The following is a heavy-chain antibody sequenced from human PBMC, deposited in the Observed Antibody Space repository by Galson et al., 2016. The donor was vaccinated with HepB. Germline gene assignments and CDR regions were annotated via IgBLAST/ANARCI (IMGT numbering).Heavy chain of an antibody. Sequence: SLRLSCAASGFTLRNYEMNWVRQAPGKGLEWLSYITVTGTSFTTYAESVKGRFIISRDDAQNSLFLQMNSLRVEDTGVYYCARDIHITIRAMDVWGQGTTVTVSS. CDR3: ARDIHITIRAMDV. CDR2: ITVTGTSFT. V-gene: IGHV3-48*03. J-gene: IGHJ6*02. D-gene: IGHD3-10*01. CDR1: GFTLRNYE.